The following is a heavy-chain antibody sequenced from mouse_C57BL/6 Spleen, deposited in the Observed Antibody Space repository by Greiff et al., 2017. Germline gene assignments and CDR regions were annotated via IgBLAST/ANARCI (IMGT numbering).Heavy chain of an antibody. D-gene: IGHD2-1*01. CDR1: GFNIKDYY. Sequence: VQLKESGAELVKPGASVKLSCTASGFNIKDYYMHWVKQRTEQGLAWIGRIDPEDGETKYAPKFQGKATITADTSSNTAYLQLSSLTSEDTAVYYCARDGNYDAMDYWGQGTSVTVSS. V-gene: IGHV14-2*01. CDR2: IDPEDGET. J-gene: IGHJ4*01. CDR3: ARDGNYDAMDY.